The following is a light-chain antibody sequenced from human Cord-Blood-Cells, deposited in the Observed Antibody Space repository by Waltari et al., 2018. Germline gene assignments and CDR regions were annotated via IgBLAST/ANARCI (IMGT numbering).Light chain of an antibody. Sequence: EIVLTQSQGPLSLSPGERATLSCRASQSVSSSYLAWYQQKPGQAPRLLIYGASSRATGIPDMFSGSGSGTDFTLTISRLAPEDFAVYYCQPYGSSPYTFGQGTKLEIK. CDR2: GAS. CDR3: QPYGSSPYT. V-gene: IGKV3-20*01. CDR1: QSVSSSY. J-gene: IGKJ2*01.